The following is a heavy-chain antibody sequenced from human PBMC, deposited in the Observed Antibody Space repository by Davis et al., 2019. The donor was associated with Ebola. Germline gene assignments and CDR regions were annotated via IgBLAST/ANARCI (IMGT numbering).Heavy chain of an antibody. CDR2: VSDSGGST. Sequence: PGGSLRLSCAASGFTFSNYGMNWVRQAPGKGLEWVSGVSDSGGSTHYADSVKGRFTISRDNAKNSLYLQMDSLRDEDTAVYYCARPLSPQQLTPDYYYGMDVWGQGTTVTVSS. D-gene: IGHD2-2*01. CDR3: ARPLSPQQLTPDYYYGMDV. CDR1: GFTFSNYG. J-gene: IGHJ6*02. V-gene: IGHV3-48*02.